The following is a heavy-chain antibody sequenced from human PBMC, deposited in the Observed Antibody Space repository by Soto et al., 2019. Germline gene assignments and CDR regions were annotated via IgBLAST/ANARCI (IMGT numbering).Heavy chain of an antibody. CDR2: IQTQTGGGTA. Sequence: EVQLVASGGVLVKPGESLRLSCAGSGLSFSDVKMTWVRQLPGKGLEWVGRIQTQTGGGTAYYPAAVRGRFTISRDDSKNTLYLPLNSLKTEDTAVYYCATDYGWAFQIWGQGTTVTVSS. D-gene: IGHD4-17*01. J-gene: IGHJ3*02. V-gene: IGHV3-15*01. CDR3: ATDYGWAFQI. CDR1: GLSFSDVK.